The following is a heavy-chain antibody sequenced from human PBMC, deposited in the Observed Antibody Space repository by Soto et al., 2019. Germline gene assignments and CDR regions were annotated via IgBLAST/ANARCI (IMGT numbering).Heavy chain of an antibody. CDR3: SRDAWYSKTYRYDMDV. CDR2: INPSGGST. CDR1: GYAFTNYY. J-gene: IGHJ6*03. D-gene: IGHD5-18*01. V-gene: IGHV1-46*03. Sequence: ASVKVSCKASGYAFTNYYIHWVRQAPGQGLEWTGMINPSGGSTTYAQKFQGRVTMTRDTSTSTVFMELSSLRSEDTALYYCSRDAWYSKTYRYDMDVWGRGTTVTVSS.